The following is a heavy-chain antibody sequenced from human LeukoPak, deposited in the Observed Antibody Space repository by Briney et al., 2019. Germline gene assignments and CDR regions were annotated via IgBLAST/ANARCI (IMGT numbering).Heavy chain of an antibody. CDR1: GYTFTSYG. CDR3: ARDRGIAAAGTRGDY. V-gene: IGHV1-18*01. D-gene: IGHD6-13*01. CDR2: ISAYNGNT. Sequence: ASVKVSCKAFGYTFTSYGISWVRQAPGQGLEWMGWISAYNGNTNYAQKLQGRVTMTTDTSTSTAYMELRSLRSDDTAVYYCARDRGIAAAGTRGDYWGQGTLVTVSS. J-gene: IGHJ4*02.